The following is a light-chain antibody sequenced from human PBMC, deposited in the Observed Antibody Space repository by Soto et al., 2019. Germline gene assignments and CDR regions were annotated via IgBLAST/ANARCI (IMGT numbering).Light chain of an antibody. J-gene: IGKJ1*01. Sequence: TQSPATQSISPGERATLSCRASQNVGTNLAWYQQKPGQAPRLLIYGASTRAFGLPARFTGSGSGTEFTLTITSLQSEDIAVYHCQQYNNGPPWTFGQGTKVDIK. CDR3: QQYNNGPPWT. V-gene: IGKV3-15*01. CDR2: GAS. CDR1: QNVGTN.